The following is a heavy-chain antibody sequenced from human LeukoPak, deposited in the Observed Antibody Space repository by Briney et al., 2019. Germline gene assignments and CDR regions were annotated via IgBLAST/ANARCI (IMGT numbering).Heavy chain of an antibody. Sequence: GGSLMISCSASGFSFISYAMNWVRQDPGKGLEWVALIWHDASHTFYTDSVKGRFTISRDNSKNTVYLQMNSLGGEDTAVYYCAREIFGSGSYPDYWGQGTLVTVSS. CDR2: IWHDASHT. V-gene: IGHV3-33*01. J-gene: IGHJ4*02. D-gene: IGHD3-10*01. CDR1: GFSFISYA. CDR3: AREIFGSGSYPDY.